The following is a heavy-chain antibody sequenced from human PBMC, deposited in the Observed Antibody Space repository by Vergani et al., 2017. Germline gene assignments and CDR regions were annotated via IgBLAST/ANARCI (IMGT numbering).Heavy chain of an antibody. CDR3: ARAAAGTPFDY. Sequence: QVQLQESGPGLVKPSETLSLTCTVSGGSISSYYWSWIRQPPGKGLEWIGYISYRGSTNYNPSLKSRVTISVDPSKNQFSLKLSSVTAADTAVYYCARAAAGTPFDYWGQGTLVTVSS. D-gene: IGHD6-13*01. J-gene: IGHJ4*02. CDR2: ISYRGST. CDR1: GGSISSYY. V-gene: IGHV4-59*01.